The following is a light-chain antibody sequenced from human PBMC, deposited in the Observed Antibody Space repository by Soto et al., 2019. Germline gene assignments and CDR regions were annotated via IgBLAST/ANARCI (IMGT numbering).Light chain of an antibody. Sequence: EIVLTQSPATLSLSPGETATLSCRASQSVSSSLAWYQQKPGQTPRLLIYDASNRATGIPARVSGSGSGTDFTLTVSSLEPEDFAVYYCQQRSSWPLTFGGGTKVEIK. CDR1: QSVSSS. CDR2: DAS. V-gene: IGKV3-11*01. CDR3: QQRSSWPLT. J-gene: IGKJ4*01.